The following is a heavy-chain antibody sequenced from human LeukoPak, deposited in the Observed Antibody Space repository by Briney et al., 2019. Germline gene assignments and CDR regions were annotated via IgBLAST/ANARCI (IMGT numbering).Heavy chain of an antibody. CDR3: ARDLVFEGIAVAGSD. CDR1: GFTFSSYA. CDR2: IKEDGSEK. Sequence: HPGGSLRLSCAASGFTFSSYAMSWVRQAPGKGLEWVANIKEDGSEKYYVDSVKGRFTISRDNAKNSLYLQMNSVRAEDTAVYYCARDLVFEGIAVAGSDWGQGTLVTVSS. V-gene: IGHV3-7*01. J-gene: IGHJ4*02. D-gene: IGHD6-13*01.